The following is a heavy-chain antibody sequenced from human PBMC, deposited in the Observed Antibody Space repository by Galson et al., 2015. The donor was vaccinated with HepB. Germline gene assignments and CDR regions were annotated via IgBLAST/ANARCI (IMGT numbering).Heavy chain of an antibody. J-gene: IGHJ6*03. CDR1: GFTFSTYA. CDR3: ARDHTVNVHYYYMDV. D-gene: IGHD4-11*01. V-gene: IGHV3-30-3*01. CDR2: IIYDGSNK. Sequence: SLRLSCAASGFTFSTYAMHWVRQAPGKGLEWVAVIIYDGSNKYYADYVKSRITISRDNSKNTLYLQMNSLRAEDTAVYYCARDHTVNVHYYYMDVWGTGTTVTVSS.